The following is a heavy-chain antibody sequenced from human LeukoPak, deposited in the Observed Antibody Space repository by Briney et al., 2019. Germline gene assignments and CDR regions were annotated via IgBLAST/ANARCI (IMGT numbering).Heavy chain of an antibody. D-gene: IGHD2-15*01. Sequence: GGSLRLSCVASGFSLSGYWMYWVRQAPGKGLMYISRNNGDGSTTNYADVVKGRFSMSRDNVKNTLYLQMNSLRVEDTAVYYCARDPRNVGLAPWGQGALVTVSS. CDR3: ARDPRNVGLAP. CDR1: GFSLSGYW. V-gene: IGHV3-74*01. J-gene: IGHJ5*02. CDR2: NNGDGSTT.